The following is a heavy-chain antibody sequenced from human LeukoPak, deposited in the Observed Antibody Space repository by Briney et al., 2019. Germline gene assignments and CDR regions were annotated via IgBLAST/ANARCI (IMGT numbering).Heavy chain of an antibody. D-gene: IGHD3-22*01. J-gene: IGHJ4*02. Sequence: GGSLRLSCAASGFTFRNYGMHWVRQAPGKGLEWVSAIYSGGTTYYADSVKGRFTISRDNSKNTLYLQMNSLRAEDTAVYYCARVKRTDSSGYLNYFDYWGQGTLVTVSS. V-gene: IGHV3-53*01. CDR1: GFTFRNYG. CDR3: ARVKRTDSSGYLNYFDY. CDR2: IYSGGTT.